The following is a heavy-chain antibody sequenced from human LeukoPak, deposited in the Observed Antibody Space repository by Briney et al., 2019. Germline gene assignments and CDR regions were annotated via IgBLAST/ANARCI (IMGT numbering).Heavy chain of an antibody. D-gene: IGHD3-3*01. J-gene: IGHJ4*02. Sequence: GGSLRLSCAASGFTFDDHGMNWVRQAPGKGLEWVSGINWNGGTTGYGDSVKGRFTISRDNAKNSLYLQMNSLRAEDTAVYYCARAHDFWSGYYPYYFDSWGQGTLVTVSS. CDR1: GFTFDDHG. CDR2: INWNGGTT. V-gene: IGHV3-20*04. CDR3: ARAHDFWSGYYPYYFDS.